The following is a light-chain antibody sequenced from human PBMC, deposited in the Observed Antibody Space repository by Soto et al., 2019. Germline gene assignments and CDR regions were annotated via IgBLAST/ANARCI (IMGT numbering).Light chain of an antibody. CDR1: QSVNSN. J-gene: IGKJ2*01. CDR3: QQYNTWPRP. CDR2: GAS. Sequence: EKVMTQSPATLSVSPGERATLSCRASQSVNSNLAWYQHKPGQAPRLLIYGASTRATGIPARFSGSGSGTDFTLTISSLQSEDFAVYCCQQYNTWPRPFGQGTKLEIK. V-gene: IGKV3-15*01.